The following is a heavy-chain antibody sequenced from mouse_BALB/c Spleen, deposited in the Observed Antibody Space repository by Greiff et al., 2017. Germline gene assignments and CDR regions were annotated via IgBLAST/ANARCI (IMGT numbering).Heavy chain of an antibody. V-gene: IGHV5-6-4*01. CDR1: GFTFSSYT. CDR3: TREVITTGSWFAY. CDR2: ISSGGSYT. Sequence: EVKVEESGGGLVKPGGSLKLSCAASGFTFSSYTMSWVRQTPEKRLEWVATISSGGSYTYYPDSVKGRFTISRDNAKNTLYLQMSSLKSEDTAMYYCTREVITTGSWFAYWGQGTLVTVSA. D-gene: IGHD1-1*01. J-gene: IGHJ3*01.